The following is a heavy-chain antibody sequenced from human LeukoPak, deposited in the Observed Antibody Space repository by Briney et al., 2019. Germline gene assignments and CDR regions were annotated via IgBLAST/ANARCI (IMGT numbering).Heavy chain of an antibody. V-gene: IGHV1-2*02. CDR2: INPNSGGT. J-gene: IGHJ3*02. CDR1: GYTFTSYY. D-gene: IGHD3-9*01. Sequence: ASVKVSYKASGYTFTSYYMHWVRQAPGQGLEWMGWINPNSGGTNYAQKFQGRVTMTRDTSISTAYMELSRLRSDDTAVYYCARAWYYDILTGRIRNDAFDIWGQGTMVTVSS. CDR3: ARAWYYDILTGRIRNDAFDI.